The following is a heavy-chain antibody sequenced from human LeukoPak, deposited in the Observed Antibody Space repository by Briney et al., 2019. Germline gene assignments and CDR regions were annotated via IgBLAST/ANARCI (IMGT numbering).Heavy chain of an antibody. J-gene: IGHJ5*02. D-gene: IGHD3-22*01. Sequence: GGSLRLSCAASGFTFQIYAMSWVRLAPGKGLQWVASMCGSAGCTFYADSVKGRFTISRDNSKNTLYLQMNDLRADDTAIYYCARDRPNYHESNGHYYNRDGDHWGQGALVTVSS. CDR3: ARDRPNYHESNGHYYNRDGDH. V-gene: IGHV3-23*01. CDR1: GFTFQIYA. CDR2: MCGSAGCT.